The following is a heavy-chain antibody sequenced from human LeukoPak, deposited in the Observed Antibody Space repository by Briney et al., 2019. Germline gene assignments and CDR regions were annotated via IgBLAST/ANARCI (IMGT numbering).Heavy chain of an antibody. V-gene: IGHV3-33*01. CDR1: GFTSSTYG. Sequence: SLRLSRAVSGFTSSTYGMHWVGEAASTGRRWVTGIWYDGSNKYYADSVKGRFTISRDNSKNTLYLQMNSLRAEDTAVYYCARDGHSSGWYYFDYWGQGTLVTVSS. D-gene: IGHD6-19*01. J-gene: IGHJ4*02. CDR2: IWYDGSNK. CDR3: ARDGHSSGWYYFDY.